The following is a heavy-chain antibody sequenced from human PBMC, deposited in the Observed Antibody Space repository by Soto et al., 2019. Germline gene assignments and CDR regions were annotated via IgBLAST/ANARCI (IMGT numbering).Heavy chain of an antibody. CDR2: ISSSGSTI. J-gene: IGHJ6*03. CDR1: GFTFSDYY. D-gene: IGHD6-6*01. CDR3: ARMGWHSSSSVLWYYYYYMDV. V-gene: IGHV3-11*01. Sequence: GGSLRLSCAASGFTFSDYYMSWIRQAPGKGLEWVSYISSSGSTIYYADSVKGRFTISRDNAKNSLYLQMNSLRAEDTAVYYCARMGWHSSSSVLWYYYYYMDVWGKGTTVTVSS.